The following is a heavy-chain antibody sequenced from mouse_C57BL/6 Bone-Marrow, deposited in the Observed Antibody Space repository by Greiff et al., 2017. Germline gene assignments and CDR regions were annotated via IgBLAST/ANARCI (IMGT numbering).Heavy chain of an antibody. Sequence: EVQGVESGGGLVQPGGSLKLSCAASGFTFSDYGMAWVRQAPRKGPEWVAFISNLAYSIYYADTVTGRFTISRENAKNTLYLEMSSLRSEDTAMYYCARRGGYFGDYYAMDYWGQGTSVTVSS. CDR1: GFTFSDYG. V-gene: IGHV5-15*01. CDR3: ARRGGYFGDYYAMDY. J-gene: IGHJ4*01. D-gene: IGHD2-3*01. CDR2: ISNLAYSI.